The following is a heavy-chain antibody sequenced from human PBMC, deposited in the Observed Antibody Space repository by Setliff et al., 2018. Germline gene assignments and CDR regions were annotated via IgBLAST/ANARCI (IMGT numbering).Heavy chain of an antibody. J-gene: IGHJ3*02. Sequence: ASVKVSCKASGYTFTSYGISWVRQAPGQGLEWMGWISAYNGNTNYAQKLQGRVTMTTDTSTSTAYMELRSLRSDDTAVYYCARDFPLLYSSSFSDAFDIWGQGTMVTVSS. V-gene: IGHV1-18*01. CDR2: ISAYNGNT. CDR1: GYTFTSYG. CDR3: ARDFPLLYSSSFSDAFDI. D-gene: IGHD6-6*01.